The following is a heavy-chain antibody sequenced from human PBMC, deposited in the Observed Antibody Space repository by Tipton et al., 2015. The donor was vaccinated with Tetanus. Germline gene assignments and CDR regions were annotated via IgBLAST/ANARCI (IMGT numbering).Heavy chain of an antibody. V-gene: IGHV3-21*01. CDR1: GFTFSSYS. CDR3: AGLRHYRGSQDVEDYFDY. Sequence: SLRLSCAASGFTFSSYSMNWVRQAPGKGLEWVSYISSASHVTFYADSVKGRFTISRDNAKNSLYLQMNSLAAGDTAGYYCAGLRHYRGSQDVEDYFDYWGQGPLVTVSS. D-gene: IGHD3-10*01. J-gene: IGHJ4*02. CDR2: ISSASHVT.